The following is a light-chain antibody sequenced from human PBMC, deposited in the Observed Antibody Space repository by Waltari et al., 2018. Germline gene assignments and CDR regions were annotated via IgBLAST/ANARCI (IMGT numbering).Light chain of an antibody. J-gene: IGKJ1*01. V-gene: IGKV2-30*02. CDR2: KVS. CDR3: MQGIHWPRS. CDR1: QSLVRSDGNTY. Sequence: DVVMTQSPLSLPVTLGQPASITCRSSQSLVRSDGNTYLSWFQQRPGQSPRRLIYKVSNRDSGVPDRFGGSGSGTDFTLKISRVEAEDIAIYYCMQGIHWPRSFGQGTKVEIE.